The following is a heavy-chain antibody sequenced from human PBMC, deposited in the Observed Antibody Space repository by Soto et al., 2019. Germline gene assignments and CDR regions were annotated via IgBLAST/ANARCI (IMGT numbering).Heavy chain of an antibody. CDR2: IYYSGST. CDR3: ARLLKGYSYGYLDY. J-gene: IGHJ4*02. D-gene: IGHD5-18*01. Sequence: SETLSLTCTVSGGSISSSSYYWGWIRQPPGKGLEWIGSIYYSGSTYYNPSLKSRVTISVDTSKNQFSLKLSSVTAADTAVYYCARLLKGYSYGYLDYWGQGTLVTVSS. CDR1: GGSISSSSYY. V-gene: IGHV4-39*01.